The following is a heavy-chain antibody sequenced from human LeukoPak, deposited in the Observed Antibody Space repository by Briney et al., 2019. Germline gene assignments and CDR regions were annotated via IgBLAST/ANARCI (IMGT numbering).Heavy chain of an antibody. V-gene: IGHV1-8*01. Sequence: GASVKVSCKASGYTFTSYDINWVRQATGQGLEWMGWVNPNSGNTGYAQKFQGRVTMTRNTSISTAYMELSSLRSEDTAVYYCARHTAMVTHYYGMDVWGQGTTVTVSS. CDR3: ARHTAMVTHYYGMDV. CDR2: VNPNSGNT. J-gene: IGHJ6*02. CDR1: GYTFTSYD. D-gene: IGHD5-18*01.